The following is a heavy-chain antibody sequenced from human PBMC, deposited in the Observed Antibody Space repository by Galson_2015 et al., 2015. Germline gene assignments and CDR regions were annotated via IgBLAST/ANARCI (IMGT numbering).Heavy chain of an antibody. CDR1: GYTFTSYA. D-gene: IGHD3-3*01. V-gene: IGHV1-3*01. CDR3: ARENYDLWSGYRRSAFDI. Sequence: SVKVSCKASGYTFTSYAMHWVRQAPGQRLEWMGWINAGNGNTKYSQKFQGRVTITRDTSASTAYMELSSLRSEDTAVYYCARENYDLWSGYRRSAFDIWGQGTMVTVSS. CDR2: INAGNGNT. J-gene: IGHJ3*02.